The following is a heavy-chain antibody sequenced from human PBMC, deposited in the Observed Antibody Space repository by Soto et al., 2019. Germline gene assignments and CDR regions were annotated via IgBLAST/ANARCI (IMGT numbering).Heavy chain of an antibody. V-gene: IGHV1-69*01. J-gene: IGHJ6*02. Sequence: QVQLVQSGAEVKKPGSSVKVSCKASGGTFSSYAISGVRQAPEKGLEWMGGFIPIFGTANYAQTFQGRVTITADESTSTAYMELSSLRSEDTAVYYCARGGSSGSLSRMDVWGQGTTVTVSS. CDR2: FIPIFGTA. CDR1: GGTFSSYA. CDR3: ARGGSSGSLSRMDV. D-gene: IGHD6-19*01.